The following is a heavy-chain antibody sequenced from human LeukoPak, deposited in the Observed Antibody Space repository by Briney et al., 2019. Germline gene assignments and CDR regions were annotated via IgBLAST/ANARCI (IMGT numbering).Heavy chain of an antibody. CDR3: ASERGATQYFDY. CDR1: GGTFSSYV. Sequence: SVKVSCKASGGTFSSYVITWVRQAPGQGLEWMGRIIPMLDIQNYAQKFQGRVTITADKSTSTAYMELSSLRPEDTAVYYCASERGATQYFDYWGQGTLVTVSS. CDR2: IIPMLDIQ. V-gene: IGHV1-69*04. D-gene: IGHD3-10*01. J-gene: IGHJ4*02.